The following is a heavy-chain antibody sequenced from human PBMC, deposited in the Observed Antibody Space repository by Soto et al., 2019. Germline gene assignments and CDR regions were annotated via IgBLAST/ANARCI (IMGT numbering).Heavy chain of an antibody. Sequence: GGSLRLSCAASGFTFDDYAMHWVRQAPGKGLEWVSGISWNSGSIGYADSVKGRFTISRDNAKNSLYLQMNSLRAEDTAVYYCVTHSWYDWGQGTLVTVAS. CDR2: ISWNSGSI. D-gene: IGHD2-15*01. V-gene: IGHV3-9*01. CDR3: VTHSWYD. J-gene: IGHJ4*02. CDR1: GFTFDDYA.